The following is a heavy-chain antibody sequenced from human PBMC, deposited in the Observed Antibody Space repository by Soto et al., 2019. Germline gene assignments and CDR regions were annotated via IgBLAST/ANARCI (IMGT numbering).Heavy chain of an antibody. CDR1: GGSISSSSYY. CDR2: IYYSGST. V-gene: IGHV4-39*01. D-gene: IGHD3-9*01. J-gene: IGHJ5*02. Sequence: SETLSLTCTVSGGSISSSSYYWGWIRQPPGKGLEWIGSIYYSGSTYYNPSLKSRVTISVNTSKNQFSLKLSSVTAADTVLYYCASSLRYFDWLLSFYWFDPWGQGTLVTVSS. CDR3: ASSLRYFDWLLSFYWFDP.